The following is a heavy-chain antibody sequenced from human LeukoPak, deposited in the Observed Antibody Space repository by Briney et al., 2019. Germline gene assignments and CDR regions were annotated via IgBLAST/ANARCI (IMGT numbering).Heavy chain of an antibody. Sequence: PGGSLRLSCAASGFTVSSNYMSWVRQAPGKGLEWVSVIYSGGSTYYADSVKGRFTISRDNSKNTLYLQMNSLRAEDTAVYYCARELPQASDAFDIWGQGTMVTVSS. V-gene: IGHV3-53*01. CDR2: IYSGGST. CDR3: ARELPQASDAFDI. CDR1: GFTVSSNY. J-gene: IGHJ3*02.